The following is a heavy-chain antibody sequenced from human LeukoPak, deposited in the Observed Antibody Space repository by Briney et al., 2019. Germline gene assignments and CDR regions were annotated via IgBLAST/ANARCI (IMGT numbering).Heavy chain of an antibody. J-gene: IGHJ4*02. Sequence: PGGSLRLSCEASGFIFSHYAIHWVRQAPGKGLEWVAVIWSDGSNKYYAYSVEGRSTISRNNSKNTVYLQMNGLGAEDTAMYYCAKDQGTTGSRSKMGYFDYWGQGALVTVSS. V-gene: IGHV3-33*06. CDR3: AKDQGTTGSRSKMGYFDY. CDR2: IWSDGSNK. CDR1: GFIFSHYA. D-gene: IGHD1-14*01.